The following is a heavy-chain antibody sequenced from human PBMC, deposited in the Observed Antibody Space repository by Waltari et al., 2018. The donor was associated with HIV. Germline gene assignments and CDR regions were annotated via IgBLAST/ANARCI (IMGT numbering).Heavy chain of an antibody. CDR1: GYTFTGYY. J-gene: IGHJ6*02. CDR3: ARVPSGRQYHYYYYYYGMDV. V-gene: IGHV1-2*02. D-gene: IGHD3-3*01. Sequence: QVQLVQSGAEVKKPGASVKVSCKASGYTFTGYYMHWVGQAPGQGLEWMGWINPNSGGTNYAQKFQGRVTMTRDTSISTAYMELSRLRSDDTAVYYCARVPSGRQYHYYYYYYGMDVWGQGTTVTVSS. CDR2: INPNSGGT.